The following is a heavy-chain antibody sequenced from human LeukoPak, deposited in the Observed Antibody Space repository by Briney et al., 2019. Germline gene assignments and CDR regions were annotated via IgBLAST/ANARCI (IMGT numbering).Heavy chain of an antibody. V-gene: IGHV3-7*03. Sequence: SGGSLRLSCAASGFTFSSYWMSWVRRAPGKGLEWVANIKQDGSEKYYVDSVKGRFTISRDNAKNSLYLQMNSLGAEDTAVYYCARDAAAGNGEPFDYWGQGTLVTVSS. D-gene: IGHD6-13*01. CDR1: GFTFSSYW. CDR2: IKQDGSEK. CDR3: ARDAAAGNGEPFDY. J-gene: IGHJ4*02.